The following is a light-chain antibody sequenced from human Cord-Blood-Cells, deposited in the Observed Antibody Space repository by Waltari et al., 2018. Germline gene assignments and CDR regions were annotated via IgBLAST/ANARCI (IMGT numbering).Light chain of an antibody. Sequence: QSALTQPRSVSGSPGQSVTISCTGTSSDVGGYNYGSWYQLHPGKAPKLMIYDVSKRPSGVPDRFSGSKSGNTASLTISGLQTEDEADYYCCSYAGSYTLVFGGGTKLTVL. CDR1: SSDVGGYNY. V-gene: IGLV2-11*01. CDR2: DVS. J-gene: IGLJ3*02. CDR3: CSYAGSYTLV.